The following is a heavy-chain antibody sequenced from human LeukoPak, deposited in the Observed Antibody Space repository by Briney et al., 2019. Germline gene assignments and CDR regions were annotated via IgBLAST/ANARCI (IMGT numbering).Heavy chain of an antibody. J-gene: IGHJ5*02. CDR2: TSSSDPGT. Sequence: GGSLRLSCAASGFPLSSYAMSWVRQASGKGLEWVSATSSSDPGTYYADSVKGRFTISRDNSKNTLYLQMNSLRAEDTAVYYCARAAAETGAFRDNWFDPWGQGTLVTVSS. CDR3: ARAAAETGAFRDNWFDP. CDR1: GFPLSSYA. V-gene: IGHV3-23*01. D-gene: IGHD6-19*01.